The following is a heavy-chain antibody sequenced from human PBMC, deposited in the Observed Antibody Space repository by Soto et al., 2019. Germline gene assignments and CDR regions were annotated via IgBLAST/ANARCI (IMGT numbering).Heavy chain of an antibody. V-gene: IGHV4-34*01. D-gene: IGHD3-10*01. Sequence: SETLSLTCAVYGGSFSGYYWSWIRQPPGKGLEWIGEINHSGSTNYNPSLKSRVTISVDTSKNQFSLKLSSVTAADTAVYYCARGGFYYYGSGSYSPRDYGMDVWGQGTTVTVSS. CDR3: ARGGFYYYGSGSYSPRDYGMDV. CDR1: GGSFSGYY. J-gene: IGHJ6*02. CDR2: INHSGST.